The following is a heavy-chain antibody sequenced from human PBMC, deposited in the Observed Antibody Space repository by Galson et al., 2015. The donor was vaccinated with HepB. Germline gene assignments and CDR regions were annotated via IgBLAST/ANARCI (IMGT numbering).Heavy chain of an antibody. Sequence: LRLSCAASGFPFSSYGMHWVRQAPGKGLEWVAVIWYDGSNKYYADSVKGRFTISRDNSKNTLYLQMNSLRAEDTAVYYCARERSVPAFDIWGQGTMVTVSS. V-gene: IGHV3-33*01. J-gene: IGHJ3*02. CDR2: IWYDGSNK. D-gene: IGHD3-3*01. CDR1: GFPFSSYG. CDR3: ARERSVPAFDI.